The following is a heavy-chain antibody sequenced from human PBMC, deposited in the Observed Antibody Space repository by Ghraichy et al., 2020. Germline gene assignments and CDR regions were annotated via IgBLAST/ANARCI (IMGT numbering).Heavy chain of an antibody. D-gene: IGHD5-12*01. V-gene: IGHV3-30*18. Sequence: GGSLRLSCAASGFSFSDYCMRWVRQAPGKGLEWVALMSDDGDKRDYVDSVKGRFTISRDNSKNTLYLQMNNLRAEDTAVYYCAKDRCIVAIMGVGMDVWGQGTALTV. J-gene: IGHJ6*02. CDR2: MSDDGDKR. CDR1: GFSFSDYC. CDR3: AKDRCIVAIMGVGMDV.